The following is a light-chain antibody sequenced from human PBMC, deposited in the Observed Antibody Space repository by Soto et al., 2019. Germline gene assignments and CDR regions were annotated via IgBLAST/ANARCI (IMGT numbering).Light chain of an antibody. CDR1: SSDVGTYNL. CDR2: EVI. V-gene: IGLV2-23*02. Sequence: QSALTQPASVSGSPGQSITISCTGTSSDVGTYNLVSWYQQLPGKAPQLMIYEVIKRPSGVSDRFSGSKSGNTASLTISGRQADDEADYYCCSYAGSSTIVVFGGGTKLTVL. J-gene: IGLJ2*01. CDR3: CSYAGSSTIVV.